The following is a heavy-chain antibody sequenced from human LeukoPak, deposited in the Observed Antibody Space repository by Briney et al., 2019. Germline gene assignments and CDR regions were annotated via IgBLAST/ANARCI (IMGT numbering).Heavy chain of an antibody. CDR1: GFTFSDYY. Sequence: EGSLRLSSAASGFTFSDYYMSWIRQAPGKGLEWVSYISSSGSTIYYADSVKGRFTISRDNAKNSLYLQMNSLRAEDTAVYYCARSGSSRSNWFDPWGQGTLVTVSS. V-gene: IGHV3-11*01. J-gene: IGHJ5*02. CDR2: ISSSGSTI. CDR3: ARSGSSRSNWFDP. D-gene: IGHD3-10*01.